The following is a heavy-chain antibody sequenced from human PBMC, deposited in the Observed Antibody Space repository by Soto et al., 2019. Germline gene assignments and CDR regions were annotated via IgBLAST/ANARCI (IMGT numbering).Heavy chain of an antibody. Sequence: GGSLRLSCAASGFTFSSYAMSWVRQAPGKGLEWVSAISGSGGSTYYADSVKGRFTISRDNSKNTLYLQMNSLRAEDTAVYYCAKKGYCGGDCYSNLYYYGMDVWGQGTTVTVSS. V-gene: IGHV3-23*01. CDR2: ISGSGGST. CDR3: AKKGYCGGDCYSNLYYYGMDV. J-gene: IGHJ6*02. D-gene: IGHD2-21*02. CDR1: GFTFSSYA.